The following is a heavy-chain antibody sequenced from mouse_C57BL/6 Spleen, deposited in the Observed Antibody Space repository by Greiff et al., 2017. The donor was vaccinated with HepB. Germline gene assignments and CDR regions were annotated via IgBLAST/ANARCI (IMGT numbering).Heavy chain of an antibody. CDR2: IYPGSGNT. Sequence: VKLQESGPELVKPGASVKISCKASGYAFSSSWMNWVKQRPGKGLEWIGRIYPGSGNTKYNEKFKGKATLTADTSSSTAYMQLSSLTSEDSAVYYCANYYGSSYDYAMDYWGQGTSVTVSS. J-gene: IGHJ4*01. D-gene: IGHD1-1*01. V-gene: IGHV1-82*01. CDR1: GYAFSSSW. CDR3: ANYYGSSYDYAMDY.